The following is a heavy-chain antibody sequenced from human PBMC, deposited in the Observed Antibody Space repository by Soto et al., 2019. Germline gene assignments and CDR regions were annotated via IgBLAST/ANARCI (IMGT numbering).Heavy chain of an antibody. Sequence: QVQLQESGPGLVKPSETLSLTCAVSGDSFSSGYCWSWFRQPPGKGLHWIGQISQSGTANYNPSLESRVTMSVDKSKKQFSLMLTSGTAADTAVYYCARHGGRFFEYWGQGILVTVSS. J-gene: IGHJ4*02. CDR1: GDSFSSGYC. CDR3: ARHGGRFFEY. V-gene: IGHV4-4*02. D-gene: IGHD2-15*01. CDR2: ISQSGTA.